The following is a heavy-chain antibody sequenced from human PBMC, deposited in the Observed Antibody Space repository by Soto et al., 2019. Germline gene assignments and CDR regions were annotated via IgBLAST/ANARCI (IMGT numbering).Heavy chain of an antibody. Sequence: GASVKVSCKASGGTFSSYAISWVRQAPGQGLEWMGGIIPIFGTANYAQKFQGRVTITADKSTSTAYMELSSLRSEDTAVYYCARDGGEDPTGPSAFDIWGQGTMVTVSS. J-gene: IGHJ3*02. CDR2: IIPIFGTA. D-gene: IGHD1-1*01. V-gene: IGHV1-69*06. CDR1: GGTFSSYA. CDR3: ARDGGEDPTGPSAFDI.